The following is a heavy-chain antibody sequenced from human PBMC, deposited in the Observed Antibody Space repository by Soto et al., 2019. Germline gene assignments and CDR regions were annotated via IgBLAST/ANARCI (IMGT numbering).Heavy chain of an antibody. CDR3: AKRVQYKQWLVLGWYFDL. D-gene: IGHD6-19*01. V-gene: IGHV3-23*01. Sequence: ESGGGLVQPGGSLRLSCAASGFTFSSYAMSWVRQAPGKGLEWVSAISGSGGSTYYADSVKGRFTISRDNSKNTLYLQMNSLRAEDTAVYYCAKRVQYKQWLVLGWYFDLWGRGTLVTVSS. CDR2: ISGSGGST. J-gene: IGHJ2*01. CDR1: GFTFSSYA.